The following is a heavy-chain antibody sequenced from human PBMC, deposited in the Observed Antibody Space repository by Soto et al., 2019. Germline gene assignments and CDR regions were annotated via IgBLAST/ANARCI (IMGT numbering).Heavy chain of an antibody. CDR2: IWYDGSNK. J-gene: IGHJ6*02. Sequence: QVQLVESGGGVVQPGRSLRLSCAASGFTFSSCAIHWVRQAPGKGLEWVAVIWYDGSNKYYADSVKGRFTISRENSKNMAYLQMTSLRAEDTAFYYWAGSIAATGTGPLHGHAVDFWGQGTTVTVS. D-gene: IGHD6-13*01. V-gene: IGHV3-33*08. CDR3: AGSIAATGTGPLHGHAVDF. CDR1: GFTFSSCA.